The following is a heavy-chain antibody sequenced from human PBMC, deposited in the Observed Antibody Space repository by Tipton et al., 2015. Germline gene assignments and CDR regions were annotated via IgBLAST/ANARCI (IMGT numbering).Heavy chain of an antibody. Sequence: TLSLTCAVSGESFSKYYWSWIRQSPGKGLEWIGSIFHRGDTNYNPSLKSRVTMSRDTSKNQFSLKLTSVTAADTAVYYCACQDYDSLTRDYQTVDYWGQGTLVTVSS. CDR3: ACQDYDSLTRDYQTVDY. CDR2: IFHRGDT. V-gene: IGHV4-38-2*01. D-gene: IGHD3-9*01. J-gene: IGHJ4*02. CDR1: GESFSKYY.